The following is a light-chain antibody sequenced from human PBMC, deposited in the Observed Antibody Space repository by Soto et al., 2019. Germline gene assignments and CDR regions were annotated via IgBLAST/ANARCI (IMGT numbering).Light chain of an antibody. V-gene: IGKV4-1*01. CDR1: QSVLYSSNNRNY. Sequence: DIVMTQSPDSLAVSLGERATINCTSSQSVLYSSNNRNYLAWYQQKPGQAPKLLIYWASTRQSGVPDRFSGSGSGTDFTLTISSLQAEDVAVYYCQQYYSPHPAYSFGQGTKLEIK. J-gene: IGKJ2*01. CDR2: WAS. CDR3: QQYYSPHPAYS.